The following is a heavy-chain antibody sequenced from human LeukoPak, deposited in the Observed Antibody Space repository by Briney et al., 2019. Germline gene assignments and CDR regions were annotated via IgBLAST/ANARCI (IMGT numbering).Heavy chain of an antibody. J-gene: IGHJ4*02. CDR1: GGSISSGSNY. V-gene: IGHV4-39*01. Sequence: SETLSLTCTVSGGSISSGSNYWGWIRQPPGKGLEWIGSIYYSGSTYYNPSLKSRVTISVDTSKNQFSLKLSSVTAADTAVYYCARHYCSGGFCYSLLDYWGQGTLVTVSS. CDR3: ARHYCSGGFCYSLLDY. D-gene: IGHD2-15*01. CDR2: IYYSGST.